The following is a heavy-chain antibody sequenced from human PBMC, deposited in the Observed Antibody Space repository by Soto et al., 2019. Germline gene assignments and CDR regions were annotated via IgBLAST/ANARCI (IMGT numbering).Heavy chain of an antibody. CDR3: AGGELELPLLNYYYYYGMDV. CDR1: GGPLRGYD. V-gene: IGHV1-69*13. J-gene: IGHJ6*02. CDR2: IIPIFGTE. D-gene: IGHD1-7*01. Sequence: GGPMEVSCQASGGPLRGYDICWGRAAPGPGVELMGGIIPIFGTENYAQKFQGRVTITADESTSTAYMELSSLRSEDTAVYYCAGGELELPLLNYYYYYGMDVWGQGTTVTVSS.